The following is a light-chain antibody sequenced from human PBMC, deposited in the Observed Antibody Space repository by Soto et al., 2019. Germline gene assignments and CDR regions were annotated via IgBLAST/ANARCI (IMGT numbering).Light chain of an antibody. CDR3: QQRSNWLPIT. J-gene: IGKJ5*01. CDR1: QSVSTSY. Sequence: EIVLTQSPGTLSLSPGERATLSCRASQSVSTSYVAWYQQKFGQAPRLLIYDASNRATGIPARFSGSGSGTDFTLTISSLEPEDFAVYYCQQRSNWLPITFGQGTRLEIK. V-gene: IGKV3D-20*02. CDR2: DAS.